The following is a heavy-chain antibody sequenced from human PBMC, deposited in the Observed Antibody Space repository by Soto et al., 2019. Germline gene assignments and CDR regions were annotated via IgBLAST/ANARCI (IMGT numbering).Heavy chain of an antibody. J-gene: IGHJ5*02. Sequence: QVQLVQSGAEEKKPGASVKVSCKASGYTFTSHAMHWVRQAPGQRLEWMGWINAGNGNTKYSQKLQGRVTITTDTSASTAYMELSSLRSEDTDVYYCARDGIPAAGTSWFDPWGQGTLVTVSS. D-gene: IGHD6-13*01. CDR3: ARDGIPAAGTSWFDP. V-gene: IGHV1-3*05. CDR1: GYTFTSHA. CDR2: INAGNGNT.